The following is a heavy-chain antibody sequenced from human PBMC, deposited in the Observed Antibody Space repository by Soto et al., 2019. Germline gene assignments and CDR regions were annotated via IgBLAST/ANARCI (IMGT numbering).Heavy chain of an antibody. CDR2: VYYSRST. CDR3: ARGYYDTSGQSNTFDI. D-gene: IGHD3-22*01. V-gene: IGHV4-59*01. Sequence: SETLSLTCTVSGASISSSYWSWIRQSPGKGLKWIGYVYYSRSTNYHPSLKSRVTISVDTSKNQFSLKLSSVTAADTAVYYCARGYYDTSGQSNTFDIWGQGTMVTVSS. CDR1: GASISSSY. J-gene: IGHJ3*02.